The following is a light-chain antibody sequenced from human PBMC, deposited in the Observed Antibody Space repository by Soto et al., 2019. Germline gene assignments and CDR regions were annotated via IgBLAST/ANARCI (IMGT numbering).Light chain of an antibody. CDR2: DAS. J-gene: IGKJ4*01. V-gene: IGKV1-9*01. Sequence: DIQLTQSPSFLSASVGDRVTITCRASQGINTYLAWYQQKPGKAPKVLIYDASKLHSGVPSRFSGSGSGTAFTLTISSLQHEYFATYFCQHLNTSSSFGGGTKVEIK. CDR3: QHLNTSSS. CDR1: QGINTY.